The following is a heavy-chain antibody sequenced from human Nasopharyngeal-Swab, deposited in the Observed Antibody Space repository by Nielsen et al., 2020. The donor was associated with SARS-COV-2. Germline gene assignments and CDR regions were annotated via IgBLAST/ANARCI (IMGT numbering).Heavy chain of an antibody. CDR1: GGSISSGGYY. CDR3: ARDLRSSSWDAFSL. V-gene: IGHV4-31*03. Sequence: SETPSLTCTVSGGSISSGGYYWSWIRQHPGKGLEWIGYIYYSGSTYYNPSLKSRVTISVDTSKNQFSLKLSSVTAADTAVYYCARDLRSSSWDAFSLWGQGTMVTVSS. D-gene: IGHD6-13*01. J-gene: IGHJ3*01. CDR2: IYYSGST.